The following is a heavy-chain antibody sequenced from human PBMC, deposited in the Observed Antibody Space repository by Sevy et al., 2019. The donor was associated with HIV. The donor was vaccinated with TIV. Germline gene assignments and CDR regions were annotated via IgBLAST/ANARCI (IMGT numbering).Heavy chain of an antibody. CDR3: ARSRDSGFYSALGL. CDR2: IFSRGNI. D-gene: IGHD4-4*01. CDR1: GDLIDAYY. Sequence: SETLSITCTVSGDLIDAYYWTWIRQPPGKGLEWIGYIFSRGNINYNPSLKGRLTLSLDPSKFQFSLKLTSMTAADTAMYYCARSRDSGFYSALGLWGQGTMVTVSS. V-gene: IGHV4-59*01. J-gene: IGHJ3*01.